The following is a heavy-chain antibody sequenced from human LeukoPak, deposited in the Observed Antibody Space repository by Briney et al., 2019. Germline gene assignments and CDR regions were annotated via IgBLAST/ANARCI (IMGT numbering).Heavy chain of an antibody. CDR1: GFTFSNYG. Sequence: PGRSLRLSCAASGFTFSNYGMHWVRQAPGKGLEWVAVIWYDGSTEYYADSVKGRFTISRDNSKNTLYLQMNRLRAEDTAVYYCAKVGSSDDHDFWGQGTLVTVSS. J-gene: IGHJ4*02. CDR2: IWYDGSTE. V-gene: IGHV3-33*06. D-gene: IGHD1-26*01. CDR3: AKVGSSDDHDF.